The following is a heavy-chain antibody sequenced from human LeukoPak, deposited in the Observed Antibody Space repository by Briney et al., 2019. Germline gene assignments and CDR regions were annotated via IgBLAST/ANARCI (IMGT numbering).Heavy chain of an antibody. CDR3: ARDTVPAATHYYYGMDV. V-gene: IGHV3-33*01. Sequence: GGSLRLSCAASGFTFSSYGMHWVRQAPGKGLEWVAVIWYDGSNKYYADSVKGRFTISRDNSKNTLYLQMNSLRAEDTAVYYCARDTVPAATHYYYGMDVWGQGTTATVSS. J-gene: IGHJ6*02. D-gene: IGHD2-2*01. CDR2: IWYDGSNK. CDR1: GFTFSSYG.